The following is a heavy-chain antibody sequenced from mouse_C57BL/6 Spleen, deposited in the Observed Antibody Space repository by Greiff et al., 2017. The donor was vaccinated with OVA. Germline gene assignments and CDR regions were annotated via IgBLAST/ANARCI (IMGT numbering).Heavy chain of an antibody. CDR1: GYTFTDYY. D-gene: IGHD6-1*01. J-gene: IGHJ4*01. CDR2: IYPGSGNT. V-gene: IGHV1-76*01. CDR3: ARSGLWAMDY. Sequence: QVQLKQSGAELVRPGASVKLSCKASGYTFTDYYINWVKQRPGQGLEWIARIYPGSGNTYYNEKFKGKATLTAEKSSSTAYMQLSSLTSEDSAVYFCARSGLWAMDYWGQGTSVTVSS.